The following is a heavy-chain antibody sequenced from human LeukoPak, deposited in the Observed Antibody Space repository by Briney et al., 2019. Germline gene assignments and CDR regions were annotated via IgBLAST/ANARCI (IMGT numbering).Heavy chain of an antibody. D-gene: IGHD6-6*01. Sequence: ASVKVSCKASEYTFTSYDINWVRQATGQGLEWMGWMNPNSGNTGYAQKFQGRVTMTRVTSICTAYMELNNLTSEDTAVYYCARGSWGEIAGRKSFEFWGQGSLVTVSS. V-gene: IGHV1-8*01. CDR2: MNPNSGNT. CDR3: ARGSWGEIAGRKSFEF. J-gene: IGHJ4*02. CDR1: EYTFTSYD.